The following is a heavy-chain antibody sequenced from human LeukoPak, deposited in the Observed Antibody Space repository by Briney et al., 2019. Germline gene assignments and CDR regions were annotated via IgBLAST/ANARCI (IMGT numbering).Heavy chain of an antibody. CDR2: IYFTGNT. J-gene: IGHJ4*02. Sequence: SETLSLTCTVSGGSISSDTYFWGWIRQPPGKGLEWIANIYFTGNTYYNPSLKSRATISVDTSKNQFSPTLSSVTAPDTAVYYCASEAHRGGGFDSWGQGTLVTVSS. D-gene: IGHD3-16*01. CDR3: ASEAHRGGGFDS. CDR1: GGSISSDTYF. V-gene: IGHV4-39*01.